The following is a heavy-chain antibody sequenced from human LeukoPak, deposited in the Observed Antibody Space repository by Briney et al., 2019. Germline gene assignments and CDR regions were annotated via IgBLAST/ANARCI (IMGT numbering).Heavy chain of an antibody. D-gene: IGHD2-2*01. Sequence: NPGGSLRLSCAASGFTFSGYYISWIRQAPGKGLEWVSSSSSSGSLIYYADSVKGRFTITRDNAKNSLYLQITSLRAEDTAVYDCARPHGPSCSSTSCLSFAYCGQATLLTVPS. CDR3: ARPHGPSCSSTSCLSFAY. V-gene: IGHV3-11*04. CDR2: SSSSGSLI. CDR1: GFTFSGYY. J-gene: IGHJ4*02.